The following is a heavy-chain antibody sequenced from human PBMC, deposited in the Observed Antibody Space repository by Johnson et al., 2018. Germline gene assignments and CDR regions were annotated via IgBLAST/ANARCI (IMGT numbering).Heavy chain of an antibody. CDR3: ARLSEYYYYYGMDV. CDR1: GFTFDDYA. J-gene: IGHJ6*02. Sequence: VQLVESGGGLVQPGRSLRLSCAASGFTFDDYAMHWVRQAPGKGLEWVSGISWNSGSIGYADSVKGRFTISADKSISTAYLQWRRLKASDTAMYYCARLSEYYYYYGMDVWGQGTTVTVSS. V-gene: IGHV3-9*01. CDR2: ISWNSGSI.